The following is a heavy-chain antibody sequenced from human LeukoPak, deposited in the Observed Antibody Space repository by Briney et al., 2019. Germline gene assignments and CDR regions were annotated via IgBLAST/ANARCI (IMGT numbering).Heavy chain of an antibody. CDR2: IYHSGST. CDR1: GGSISSGGYS. D-gene: IGHD3-3*01. J-gene: IGHJ5*02. V-gene: IGHV4-30-2*01. CDR3: ARAAYYDFWSGGNWFDP. Sequence: NASETLSLTCAVSGGSISSGGYSWSWIRQPPGKGLEWIGYIYHSGSTYYNPSLKSRVTISVDRSKNQFSLKLSSVTAADTAVYYCARAAYYDFWSGGNWFDPWGQGTLVTVSS.